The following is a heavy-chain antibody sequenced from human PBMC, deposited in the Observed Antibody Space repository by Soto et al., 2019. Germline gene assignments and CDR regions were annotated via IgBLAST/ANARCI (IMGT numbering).Heavy chain of an antibody. CDR1: GFSLTTGVR. CDR2: VYWDDDK. J-gene: IGHJ4*02. CDR3: ATLTADF. Sequence: KESGPTLVKPTETLTLTCTFSGFSLTTGVRVGWVRQPPGKALEWLALVYWDDDKHYTPSLMSRLTITKDISKGQVVLTMTNMDPVDTATYYCATLTADFWGPGTLVTVSS. V-gene: IGHV2-5*02.